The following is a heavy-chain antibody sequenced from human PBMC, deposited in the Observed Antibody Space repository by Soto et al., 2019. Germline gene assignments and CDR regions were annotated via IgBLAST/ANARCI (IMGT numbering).Heavy chain of an antibody. CDR2: VSHSGTS. D-gene: IGHD6-19*01. CDR1: GYTISSGYY. Sequence: PSETLSLTCGVSGYTISSGYYWGWVRQPPGKGPEWIGSVSHSGTSYYNPSLKSRVTISVDTSKKQFALKLSSGTAADTAVYYCARSIAVAGTGWFDSWGQGTQVTVSS. J-gene: IGHJ5*01. V-gene: IGHV4-38-2*01. CDR3: ARSIAVAGTGWFDS.